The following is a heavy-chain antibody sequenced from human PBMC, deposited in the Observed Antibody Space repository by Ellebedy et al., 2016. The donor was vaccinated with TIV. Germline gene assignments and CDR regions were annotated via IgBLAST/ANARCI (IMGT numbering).Heavy chain of an antibody. V-gene: IGHV5-51*01. D-gene: IGHD2-15*01. J-gene: IGHJ4*02. CDR3: ARVGEVAATPCSY. CDR2: IYPGDSDT. Sequence: GESLKISCKGSGYSFTSYWIGWVRQMPGKGLEWMGNIYPGDSDTRYSPSFQGQVTISADKSISTAYLQWSSLKASDTAMYYCARVGEVAATPCSYWGKGTLVTVSS. CDR1: GYSFTSYW.